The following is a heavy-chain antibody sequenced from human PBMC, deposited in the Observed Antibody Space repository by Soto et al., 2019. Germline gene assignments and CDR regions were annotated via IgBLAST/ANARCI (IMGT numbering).Heavy chain of an antibody. CDR1: GGSFSGYY. V-gene: IGHV4-34*01. Sequence: QVQLQQWGAGLLKPSETLSLTCAVYGGSFSGYYWSWIRQPPGKGLEWIGEINHSGSTNYNPSLKSRVTISVATAKTQCSLKLSSVTAADPAVYYCARGETCGAFDIWGQGTMVTVSS. CDR3: ARGETCGAFDI. D-gene: IGHD2-21*01. J-gene: IGHJ3*02. CDR2: INHSGST.